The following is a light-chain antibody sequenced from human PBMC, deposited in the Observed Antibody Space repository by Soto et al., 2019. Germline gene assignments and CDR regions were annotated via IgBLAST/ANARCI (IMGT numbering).Light chain of an antibody. CDR2: GAS. CDR3: QRYSNWPPIT. J-gene: IGKJ5*01. Sequence: EIVMAQSPATLSVSPGERATLSCRASQSVSSNVAWYQQKPGLPPRLLIYGASTRATGIPARFSGSGSGTKLTLAISSQQYEDFAVYSCQRYSNWPPITFGQGTRLEIK. CDR1: QSVSSN. V-gene: IGKV3D-15*01.